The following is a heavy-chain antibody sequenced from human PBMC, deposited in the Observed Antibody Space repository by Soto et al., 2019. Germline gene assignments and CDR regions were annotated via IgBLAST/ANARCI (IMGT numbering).Heavy chain of an antibody. CDR3: AKCGYSGYDYGFCFDY. V-gene: IGHV3-23*01. CDR1: GFTFSSYA. CDR2: ISGSGGST. Sequence: EVQLLESGGGSVQPGGSLRLSCAASGFTFSSYAMSWVRQARGKGIEWVSAISGSGGSTYYADSVKGRFTISRDNSKNTLYLQMNCLRAEDKAVYYCAKCGYSGYDYGFCFDYWGQGTLVTVSS. J-gene: IGHJ4*02. D-gene: IGHD5-12*01.